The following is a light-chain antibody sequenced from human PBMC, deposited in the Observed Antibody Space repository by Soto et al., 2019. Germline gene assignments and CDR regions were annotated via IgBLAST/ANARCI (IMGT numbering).Light chain of an antibody. V-gene: IGKV1-5*01. J-gene: IGKJ1*01. CDR3: QQYDSYSRT. Sequence: DIQMTQSPSTLSASVGDTVTVTCRASQSVSGWLAWYQQKPGEAPKLLIYDVSILETGVPSRFSGSGSGTEFALTISSLQPDDFATYYCQQYDSYSRTFGQGTKVDIK. CDR1: QSVSGW. CDR2: DVS.